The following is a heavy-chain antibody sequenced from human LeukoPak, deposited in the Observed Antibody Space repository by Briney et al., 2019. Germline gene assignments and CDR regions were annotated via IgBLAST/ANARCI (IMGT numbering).Heavy chain of an antibody. CDR3: TTPDFDF. CDR2: IRSKAYGGTT. V-gene: IGHV3-49*04. Sequence: PGRSLRLSCTASGFTFGDYAMSWVRQAPGKGLEWVGFIRSKAYGGTTEYAASVEGRFTISRDDSKSIAYLQMNSLKTEDTAVYYCTTPDFDFWGQGTLVTVSS. CDR1: GFTFGDYA. J-gene: IGHJ4*02.